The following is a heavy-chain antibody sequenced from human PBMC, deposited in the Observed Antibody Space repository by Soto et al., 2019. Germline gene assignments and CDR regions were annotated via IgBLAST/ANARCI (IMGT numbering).Heavy chain of an antibody. J-gene: IGHJ3*02. Sequence: QVQLVESGGGVVQPGRSLRLSCAASGFTFSSYGMHWVRQAPGKGLEWVAVISYDGSNKYYADSVKGRFTISRDNSKNTLYLQMNSLRAEDTAVYYCANGSRWELPGHDAFDIWGQGTMVTVSS. CDR2: ISYDGSNK. CDR3: ANGSRWELPGHDAFDI. D-gene: IGHD1-26*01. CDR1: GFTFSSYG. V-gene: IGHV3-30*18.